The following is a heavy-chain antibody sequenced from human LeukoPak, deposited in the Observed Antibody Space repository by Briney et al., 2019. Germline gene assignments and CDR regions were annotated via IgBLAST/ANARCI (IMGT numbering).Heavy chain of an antibody. Sequence: SETLSLTCTVSGGSISSYYWSWIRQPPGKGLEWIGYIYYSGSTYYNPSLKSRVTISVDTSKNQFSLKLSSVTAADTAVYYCAREPLPHYYGSGSYYMVYWGQGTLVTVSS. CDR2: IYYSGST. CDR1: GGSISSYY. D-gene: IGHD3-10*01. V-gene: IGHV4-30-4*08. CDR3: AREPLPHYYGSGSYYMVY. J-gene: IGHJ4*02.